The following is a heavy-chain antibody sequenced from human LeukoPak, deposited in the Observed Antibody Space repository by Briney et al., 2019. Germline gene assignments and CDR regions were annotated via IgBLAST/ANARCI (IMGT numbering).Heavy chain of an antibody. D-gene: IGHD6-6*01. CDR2: ISSSSSTI. J-gene: IGHJ3*02. CDR3: ARAYSSSSGRDAFDS. V-gene: IGHV3-48*02. Sequence: PGGSLRLSCADSGFTFNSYNMNWVRQAPGKGLEWVSYISSSSSTIYYADSVKGRFTISRDSAKTSLFLQKNSLRDEDTAVYYCARAYSSSSGRDAFDSWGLGTLVTVSS. CDR1: GFTFNSYN.